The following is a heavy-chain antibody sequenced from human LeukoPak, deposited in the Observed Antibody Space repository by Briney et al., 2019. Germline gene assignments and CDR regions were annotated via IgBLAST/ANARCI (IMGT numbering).Heavy chain of an antibody. V-gene: IGHV4-39*07. CDR3: ARTLILTGYYLNFDY. J-gene: IGHJ4*02. D-gene: IGHD3-9*01. Sequence: SETLSLTCTVSGVSISSSNSYWSWIRQPPGKGLEWIGEINHSGSTNYNPSLKSRVTISVDTSKNQFSLKLSSVTAADTAVYYCARTLILTGYYLNFDYWGQGTLVTVSS. CDR2: INHSGST. CDR1: GVSISSSNSY.